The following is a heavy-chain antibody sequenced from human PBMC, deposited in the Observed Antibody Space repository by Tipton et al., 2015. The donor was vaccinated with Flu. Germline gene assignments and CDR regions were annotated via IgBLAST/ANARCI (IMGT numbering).Heavy chain of an antibody. CDR1: GGSVRSSTYY. J-gene: IGHJ4*02. D-gene: IGHD5-12*01. V-gene: IGHV4-39*07. CDR2: MHYSGGT. CDR3: ATAGAGGYDFI. Sequence: TLSLTCIVSGGSVRSSTYYWGYIRQPPGKELEWIGNMHYSGGTYYNPSLKSRVIISIDTSKNQFSLKLTSVTAADTAVYYCATAGAGGYDFIWGQGTLVTVSS.